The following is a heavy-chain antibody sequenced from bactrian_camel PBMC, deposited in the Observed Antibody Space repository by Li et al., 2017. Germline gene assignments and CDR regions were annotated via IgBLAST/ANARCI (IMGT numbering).Heavy chain of an antibody. CDR3: KMAEDCGAAYPYEAY. CDR2: SWTLDVST. D-gene: IGHD1*01. Sequence: HVQLVESGGGSVKAGGSLRLSCVASTSIHIFACMAWFRQAPGKEREGVSVSWTLDVSTTTYADSVKGRFSVSQDDAKNTLYLQMNSLQPEDTAMYYCKMAEDCGAAYPYEAYWGQGTQVTVS. J-gene: IGHJ4*01. V-gene: IGHV3S68*01. CDR1: TSIHIFA.